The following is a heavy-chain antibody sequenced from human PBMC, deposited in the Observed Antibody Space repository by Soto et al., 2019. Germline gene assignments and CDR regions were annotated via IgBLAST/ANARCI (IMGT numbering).Heavy chain of an antibody. J-gene: IGHJ4*02. D-gene: IGHD2-2*01. CDR2: INAGNGNT. V-gene: IGHV1-3*01. CDR1: GYTFTSYA. CDR3: ARDKVHCSSTSFYGPRVYYFDY. Sequence: ASVKVSCKASGYTFTSYAMHWVRQAPGQRLEWMGWINAGNGNTKYSQKFQGRVTITTDKSTSTAYMELSSLRSEDTAVYYCARDKVHCSSTSFYGPRVYYFDYWGQGTLVTVSS.